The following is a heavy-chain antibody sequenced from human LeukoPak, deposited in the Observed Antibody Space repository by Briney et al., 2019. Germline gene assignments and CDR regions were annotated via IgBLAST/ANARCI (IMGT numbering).Heavy chain of an antibody. CDR2: ISAYNGNT. CDR1: GYTFTSYG. D-gene: IGHD4-17*01. V-gene: IGHV1-18*01. CDR3: ARRGNGDLLISNDY. Sequence: ASVKVSCKASGYTFTSYGISWVRQAPGQGLEWMGWISAYNGNTNYAQKFQGRVTMTRNTSISTAYMELSSLRSEDTAVYYCARRGNGDLLISNDYWGQGTLVTVSS. J-gene: IGHJ4*02.